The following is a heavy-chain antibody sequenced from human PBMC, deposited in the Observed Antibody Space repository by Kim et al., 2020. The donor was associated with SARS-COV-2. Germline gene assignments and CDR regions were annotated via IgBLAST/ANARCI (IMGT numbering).Heavy chain of an antibody. CDR3: ARGGYSSGWLPRAYYYYGMDV. Sequence: SETLSLTCAVYGGSFSGYYWSWIRQPPGKGLEWIGEINHSGSTNYNPSLKSRVTISVDTSKNQFSLKLSSVTAADTAVYYCARGGYSSGWLPRAYYYYGMDVWGQGTTVTVSS. CDR1: GGSFSGYY. D-gene: IGHD6-19*01. CDR2: INHSGST. V-gene: IGHV4-34*01. J-gene: IGHJ6*02.